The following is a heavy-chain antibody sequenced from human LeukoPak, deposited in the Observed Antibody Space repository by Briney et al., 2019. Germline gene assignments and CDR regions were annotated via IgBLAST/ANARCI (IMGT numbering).Heavy chain of an antibody. CDR3: ARDRLDSSGYYQTTSYAFDI. CDR1: GGSISSSSYY. J-gene: IGHJ3*02. D-gene: IGHD3-22*01. Sequence: SETLSLTCTVSGGSISSSSYYWGWIRQPPGKGLEWIGYIYYSGSTNYNPSLKSRVTISVDTSKNQFSLKLSSVTAADTAVYYCARDRLDSSGYYQTTSYAFDIWGQGTMVTVSS. CDR2: IYYSGST. V-gene: IGHV4-61*01.